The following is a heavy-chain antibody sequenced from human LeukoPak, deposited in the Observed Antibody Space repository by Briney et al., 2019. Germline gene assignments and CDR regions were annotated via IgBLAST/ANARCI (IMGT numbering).Heavy chain of an antibody. V-gene: IGHV3-20*04. Sequence: PGGSLRLSCAASGFTFDDYGMSWVRQAPGKGLEWVSGINWNGGSTGYADSVKGRFTISRDNAKNSLYLQMNSLRAEDTAVYYCARGRIAAFGARSSGRRGPGSYWFDPWGQGTLVTVSS. CDR3: ARGRIAAFGARSSGRRGPGSYWFDP. CDR2: INWNGGST. CDR1: GFTFDDYG. D-gene: IGHD6-6*01. J-gene: IGHJ5*02.